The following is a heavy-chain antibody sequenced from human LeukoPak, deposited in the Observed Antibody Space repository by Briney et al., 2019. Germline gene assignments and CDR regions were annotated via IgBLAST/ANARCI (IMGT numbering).Heavy chain of an antibody. CDR2: IYHSGST. D-gene: IGHD6-19*01. Sequence: DPSQTLSLTCAVSGGSISSGGYSWSWIRQPPGKGLEWIGYIYHSGSTYYNPSLNSRVTISVDTSKNQFSLRLSSVTAADTAIYYCARAVSGRFDYWGQGTLVTVSS. CDR1: GGSISSGGYS. CDR3: ARAVSGRFDY. V-gene: IGHV4-30-2*01. J-gene: IGHJ4*02.